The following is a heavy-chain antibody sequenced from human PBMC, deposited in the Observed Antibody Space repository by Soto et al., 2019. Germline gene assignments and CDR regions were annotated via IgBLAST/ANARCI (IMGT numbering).Heavy chain of an antibody. V-gene: IGHV4-34*01. Sequence: PSETLSLTCAVYGGSFSGYYWSWIRQPPGKGLEWIGEINHSGSTNYNPSLKSRVTISVDTSKNQFSLKLSSVTAADTAVYYCARGAMQLGYYYYYMDVWGKGTTVTVSS. D-gene: IGHD6-6*01. CDR1: GGSFSGYY. CDR2: INHSGST. CDR3: ARGAMQLGYYYYYMDV. J-gene: IGHJ6*03.